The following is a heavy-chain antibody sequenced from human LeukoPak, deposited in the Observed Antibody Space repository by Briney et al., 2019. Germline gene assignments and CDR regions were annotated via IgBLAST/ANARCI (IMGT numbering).Heavy chain of an antibody. CDR1: GGSTSSSSYY. CDR3: ARESECYYGSGSYECRWFDP. V-gene: IGHV4-39*07. Sequence: SETLSLTCTVSGGSTSSSSYYWGWIRQPPGKGLEWIGSIYYSGSSNYNPSLKSRVTISVDTSKNQFSLKLSSVTAADTAVYYCARESECYYGSGSYECRWFDPWGLGTLVTVSS. J-gene: IGHJ5*02. CDR2: IYYSGSS. D-gene: IGHD3-10*01.